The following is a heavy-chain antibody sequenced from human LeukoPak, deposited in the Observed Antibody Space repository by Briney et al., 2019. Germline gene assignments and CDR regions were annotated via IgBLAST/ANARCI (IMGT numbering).Heavy chain of an antibody. CDR1: GYSFTSFG. CDR3: ARDHGEAAAGVFAPFDY. CDR2: ISAYNGNT. J-gene: IGHJ4*02. V-gene: IGHV1-18*01. Sequence: ASVKVACKASGYSFTSFGISWVRQAAGQGLEWMGWISAYNGNTHYAQNLQGRVTMTPDTSTSTAYMELRTLRSDDTAVYYCARDHGEAAAGVFAPFDYWGQGTLVTVSS. D-gene: IGHD6-13*01.